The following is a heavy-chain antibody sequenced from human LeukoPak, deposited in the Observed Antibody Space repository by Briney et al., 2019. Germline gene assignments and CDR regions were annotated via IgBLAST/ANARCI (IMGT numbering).Heavy chain of an antibody. CDR3: ARDSGYSYGYGGVDS. D-gene: IGHD5-18*01. V-gene: IGHV4-34*01. Sequence: ASETLSLTCAVYGGSFSGYYWSWIRQPPGKGLEWIGEINHSGSTNYNPSLKSRVTISVDTSKNQFSLKLSSVTAADTAVYYCARDSGYSYGYGGVDSWGQGTLVTVSS. J-gene: IGHJ4*02. CDR2: INHSGST. CDR1: GGSFSGYY.